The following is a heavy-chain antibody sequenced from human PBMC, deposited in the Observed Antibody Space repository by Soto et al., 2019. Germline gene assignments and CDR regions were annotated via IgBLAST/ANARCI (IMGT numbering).Heavy chain of an antibody. D-gene: IGHD6-19*01. J-gene: IGHJ3*01. CDR3: AVTSSRCDVLDD. CDR2: LNGDASTA. Sequence: GGSLRLSYAASGFTFSSYWMEWGRQAPGKRLLWVSSLNGDASTANYADSVKGRFTISRDNAKNTLYLQMNSLRAEDTAMYYCAVTSSRCDVLDDWGQGTMVTVSS. V-gene: IGHV3-74*01. CDR1: GFTFSSYW.